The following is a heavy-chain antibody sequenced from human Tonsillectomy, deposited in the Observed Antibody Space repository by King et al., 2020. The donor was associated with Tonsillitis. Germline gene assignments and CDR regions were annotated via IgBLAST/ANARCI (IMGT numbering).Heavy chain of an antibody. CDR3: ARAQIAPAEIYFYQYGMDV. Sequence: VQLVESGGGVVQPGRSLRLSCAASGFIFSSYPLHWVRQAPGKGLEWLAVISYDGTNKYYADSVKGRFTISRDNSRKTLYLQMNSLRPEDTAVYYCARAQIAPAEIYFYQYGMDVWGQGTTVTVSS. CDR2: ISYDGTNK. V-gene: IGHV3-30-3*01. J-gene: IGHJ6*02. D-gene: IGHD6-13*01. CDR1: GFIFSSYP.